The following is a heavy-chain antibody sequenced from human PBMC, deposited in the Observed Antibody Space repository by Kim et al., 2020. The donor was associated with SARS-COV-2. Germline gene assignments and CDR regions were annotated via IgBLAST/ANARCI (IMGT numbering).Heavy chain of an antibody. CDR3: ARVGHSSGRAGTFDY. V-gene: IGHV3-30*03. J-gene: IGHJ4*02. CDR1: GFTFGSAH. CDR2: ISADESNK. D-gene: IGHD6-19*01. Sequence: GGSLRLSCAGSGFTFGSAHMHWVRQAPGKGLEWVALISADESNKDYVDSVQGRFTVSRDNSQNTLFLQIDSLRAEDTAVYYCARVGHSSGRAGTFDYWGPGTLVTAPS.